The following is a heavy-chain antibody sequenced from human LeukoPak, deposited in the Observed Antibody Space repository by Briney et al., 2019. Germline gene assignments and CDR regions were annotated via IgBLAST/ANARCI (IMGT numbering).Heavy chain of an antibody. V-gene: IGHV4-59*01. CDR2: VDHTGST. CDR3: ARVFYYYDRRGSFDI. D-gene: IGHD3-22*01. CDR1: DDSITMYY. Sequence: SETLSLTCTVSDDSITMYYWTWIRQPPGKGLEWIGYVDHTGSTKFNPSLNGRVSISRDTSNNFFSLRLRSVTAADTAVYFCARVFYYYDRRGSFDIWGQGTMVTVSS. J-gene: IGHJ3*02.